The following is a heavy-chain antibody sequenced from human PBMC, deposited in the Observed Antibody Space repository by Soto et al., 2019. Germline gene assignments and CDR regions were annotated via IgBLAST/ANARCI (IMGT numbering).Heavy chain of an antibody. J-gene: IGHJ6*02. Sequence: GGSLRLSCAASEFTFSSHAMYWVRQAPGKGLEWVAVIPYDGSKKYYADSVKGRFTVSRDNSEKTLYLQTNSLRAEDTAVYFCARDSNTSAWGLEYYHYGMDVWGQGTTVTVSS. CDR1: EFTFSSHA. CDR3: ARDSNTSAWGLEYYHYGMDV. CDR2: IPYDGSKK. V-gene: IGHV3-30-3*01. D-gene: IGHD1-1*01.